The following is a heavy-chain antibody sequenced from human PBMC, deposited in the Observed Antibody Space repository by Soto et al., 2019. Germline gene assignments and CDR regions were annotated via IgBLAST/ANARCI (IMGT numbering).Heavy chain of an antibody. CDR1: GFTFSSYS. CDR2: ISSSSSTI. CDR3: ARVPWRVYYTNYFDY. V-gene: IGHV3-48*01. J-gene: IGHJ4*02. Sequence: GGSLRLSCAASGFTFSSYSMNWVRQAPGKGLEWVSYISSSSSTIYYADSVKGRFTISRDNAKNSLYLQMNSLRAEDTAVYYCARVPWRVYYTNYFDYGGQETLATVSS. D-gene: IGHD3-3*01.